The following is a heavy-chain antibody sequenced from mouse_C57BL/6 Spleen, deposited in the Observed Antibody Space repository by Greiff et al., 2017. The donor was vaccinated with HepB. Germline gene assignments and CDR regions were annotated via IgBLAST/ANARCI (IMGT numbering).Heavy chain of an antibody. D-gene: IGHD4-1*01. V-gene: IGHV5-17*01. CDR3: ARDWDVGFAY. CDR2: ISSGSSTN. CDR1: GFTFSDYG. Sequence: EVHLVESGGGLVKPGGSLKLSCAASGFTFSDYGMHWVRQAPEKGLEWVAYISSGSSTNYYADTVKGRFTISRDNAKNTLFLQMTSLRSEDSAMYYCARDWDVGFAYWGQGTLVTVSA. J-gene: IGHJ3*01.